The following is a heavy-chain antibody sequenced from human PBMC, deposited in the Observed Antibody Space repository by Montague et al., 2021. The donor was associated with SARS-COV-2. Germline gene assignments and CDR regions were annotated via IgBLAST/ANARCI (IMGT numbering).Heavy chain of an antibody. Sequence: SETLSLTCTVSGGSISRYYWNWIRQPPGKGLEWIAYIYYSGSTNXNPSLKSRVTISVDTSKNQFSLKLSSVTAADTAVYYCARSRENYNILIGYPYYFDYWGQGTLVTVSS. V-gene: IGHV4-59*01. CDR2: IYYSGST. D-gene: IGHD3-9*01. J-gene: IGHJ4*02. CDR1: GGSISRYY. CDR3: ARSRENYNILIGYPYYFDY.